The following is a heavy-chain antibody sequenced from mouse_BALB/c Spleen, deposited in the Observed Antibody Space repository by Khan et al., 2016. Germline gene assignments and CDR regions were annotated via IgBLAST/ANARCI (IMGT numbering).Heavy chain of an antibody. CDR2: INPSSGYT. D-gene: IGHD2-1*01. V-gene: IGHV1-4*01. Sequence: QVQLQQSGAELARPGASVKMSCKASGYTFTSYTMHWVKQRPGQGLEWIGYINPSSGYTNYNQKFKDKATLTADKSSSTAYMQLSSLASEDSAVYYCARGEIYYDNFPYWGQGTTLTVS. J-gene: IGHJ2*01. CDR3: ARGEIYYDNFPY. CDR1: GYTFTSYT.